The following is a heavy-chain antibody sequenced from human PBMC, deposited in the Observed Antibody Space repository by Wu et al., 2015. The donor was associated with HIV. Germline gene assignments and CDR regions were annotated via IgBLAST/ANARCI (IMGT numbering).Heavy chain of an antibody. D-gene: IGHD1-26*01. J-gene: IGHJ6*02. CDR3: ARARSGSYYSDYYYGMDV. V-gene: IGHV1-69*05. CDR1: GGTFSSYA. Sequence: QVQLVQSGAEVKKPGSSVKVSCKASGGTFSSYAISWVRQAPGQGLEWMGGIIPIFGTANYAQKFQGRVTITTDESTSTAYMELSSLRSEDTAVYYCARARSGSYYSDYYYGMDVWGQGTTVTVSS. CDR2: IIPIFGTA.